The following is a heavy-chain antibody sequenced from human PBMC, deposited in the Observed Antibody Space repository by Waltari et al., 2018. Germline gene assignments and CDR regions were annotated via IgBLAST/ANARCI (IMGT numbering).Heavy chain of an antibody. D-gene: IGHD1-1*01. CDR2: VRGDGKT. CDR3: ARDRGRGLYLDT. CDR1: GESVSTCDY. V-gene: IGHV4-4*02. J-gene: IGHJ4*02. Sequence: QLQLQESGPGRVKSSGTLFLSCAASGESVSTCDYWSWVRQPPGKGLEWIGQVRGDGKTNYNPSFASRVTMSLDTSTYHFALKLTSATAADTALYYCARDRGRGLYLDTWGQGTLVTVSP.